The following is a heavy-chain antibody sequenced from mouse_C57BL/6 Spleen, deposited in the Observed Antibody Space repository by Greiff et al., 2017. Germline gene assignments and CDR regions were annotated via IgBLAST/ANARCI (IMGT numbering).Heavy chain of an antibody. Sequence: EVQRVESGGDLVKPGGSLNLSCAASGFPFSSYGMSWVRQTPDKRLEWVATISSGGSYTYYPDSVKGRFTISRDNAKNTLYLQMSSLKSADPAMYYFAIQAYQGYSNDVLCDYGMDYWGQGTSVTVSS. D-gene: IGHD2-12*01. J-gene: IGHJ4*01. CDR1: GFPFSSYG. V-gene: IGHV5-6*01. CDR2: ISSGGSYT. CDR3: AIQAYQGYSNDVLCDYGMDY.